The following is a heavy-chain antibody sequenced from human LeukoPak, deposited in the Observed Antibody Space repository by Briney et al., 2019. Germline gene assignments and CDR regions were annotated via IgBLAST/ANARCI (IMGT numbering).Heavy chain of an antibody. V-gene: IGHV3-48*03. CDR1: GFTSSSYE. Sequence: PGGSLRLSCAASGFTSSSYEMNWVRQAPGKGLEWVSYISSSGSTIYYADSVKGRFTISRDNAKNSLYLQMDSLRAEDTAVYYCARVGERIRLWFGAFDIWGQGTMVTVSS. CDR3: ARVGERIRLWFGAFDI. D-gene: IGHD5-18*01. CDR2: ISSSGSTI. J-gene: IGHJ3*02.